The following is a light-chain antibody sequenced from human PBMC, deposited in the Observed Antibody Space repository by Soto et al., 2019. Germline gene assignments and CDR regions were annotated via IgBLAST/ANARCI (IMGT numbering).Light chain of an antibody. CDR2: DAS. CDR1: QSVSSY. CDR3: QQRSNWFIT. Sequence: ATWSLFTGENAILSGRASQSVSSYLAWYQQKPGQAPRLLIYDASNRATGIPARFSGSGSGTDFTLTISSLEPEDFAVYYCQQRSNWFITFGQRRRLEVK. J-gene: IGKJ5*01. V-gene: IGKV3-11*01.